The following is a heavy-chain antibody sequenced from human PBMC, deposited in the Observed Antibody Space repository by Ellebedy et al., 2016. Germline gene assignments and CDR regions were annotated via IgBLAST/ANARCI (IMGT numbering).Heavy chain of an antibody. V-gene: IGHV4-61*01. CDR3: ASLKGESVYYGLDV. J-gene: IGHJ6*02. D-gene: IGHD2/OR15-2a*01. CDR2: IYSSGTT. CDR1: GGSVSSGSYY. Sequence: SETLSLXCTVSGGSVSSGSYYWSWIRQPPGKGLEWIGYIYSSGTTVYSPSLKSRVTISIDTSKNQFSLKLSSVTAADAAVYYCASLKGESVYYGLDVWGQGTTVTVSS.